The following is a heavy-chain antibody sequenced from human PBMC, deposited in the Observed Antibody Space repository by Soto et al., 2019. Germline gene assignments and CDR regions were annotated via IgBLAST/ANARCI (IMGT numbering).Heavy chain of an antibody. CDR3: APAKLLPFEC. Sequence: GGSLRLFCSTSGFTFSVYKMHWVRQAPGKGLEYVSGISNQGDTTYYADSVKGRFTISRDNSKNTLYFQMSSLRPEDTAVYYCAPAKLLPFECWGQGTQVTVSS. D-gene: IGHD2-15*01. J-gene: IGHJ4*02. CDR1: GFTFSVYK. CDR2: ISNQGDTT. V-gene: IGHV3-64D*06.